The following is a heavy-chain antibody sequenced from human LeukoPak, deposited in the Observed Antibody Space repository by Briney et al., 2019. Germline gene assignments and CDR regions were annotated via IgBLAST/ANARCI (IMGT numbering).Heavy chain of an antibody. CDR3: ARDPSNTSGWYIYFDF. CDR2: ISTYNGDT. J-gene: IGHJ4*02. D-gene: IGHD6-19*01. CDR1: GYTFTGYY. Sequence: ASVKVSCKASGYTFTGYYMHWVRQAPGQGLEWMGWISTYNGDTKYAQKLQGRFTMTSDTSTRTAYMELRSLTSDDTAVCYCARDPSNTSGWYIYFDFWGQGTLVAVSS. V-gene: IGHV1-18*04.